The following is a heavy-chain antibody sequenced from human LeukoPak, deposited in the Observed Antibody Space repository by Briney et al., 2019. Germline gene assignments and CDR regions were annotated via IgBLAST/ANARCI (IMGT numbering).Heavy chain of an antibody. CDR2: ISGDGGST. V-gene: IGHV3-43*02. J-gene: IGHJ6*02. CDR1: GFTFDDYA. CDR3: AQGDFPYYYGMDV. D-gene: IGHD3-16*01. Sequence: GGSLRLSCAASGFTFDDYAMHWVRQAPGKGLEWVSLISGDGGSTYYADYVKGRFTISRDNSKNSLYLQMNSLRTEDTALYYCAQGDFPYYYGMDVWGQGTTVTVSS.